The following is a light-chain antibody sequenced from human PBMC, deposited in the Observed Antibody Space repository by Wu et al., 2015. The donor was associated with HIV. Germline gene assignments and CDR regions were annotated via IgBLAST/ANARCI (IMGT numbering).Light chain of an antibody. CDR3: QQRRYWPLYT. J-gene: IGKJ2*01. V-gene: IGKV3-15*01. CDR2: GAS. CDR1: QSVSSN. Sequence: EIVMTQSPATLSVSPGERATLSCRASQSVSSNLAWYQQKPGQAPRLLIYGASTRATGIPARFSGSGSGTDFTLTISSLKPEDFAVYYCQQRRYWPLYTFGQGTKLEIK.